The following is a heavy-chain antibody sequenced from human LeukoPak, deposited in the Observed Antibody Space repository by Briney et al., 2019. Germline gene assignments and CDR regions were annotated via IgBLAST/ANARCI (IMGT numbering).Heavy chain of an antibody. J-gene: IGHJ5*02. V-gene: IGHV1-24*01. CDR3: AAYSNWNYGGLNWFDP. D-gene: IGHD1-7*01. CDR1: GYTLTELS. CDR2: FDPEDGET. Sequence: ASVEVSCKVSGYTLTELSMHWVRQAPGKGLEWMGGFDPEDGETIYAQKFQGRVTMTEDTSTDTAYMELSSLRSEDTAVYYCAAYSNWNYGGLNWFDPWGQGTLVTVSS.